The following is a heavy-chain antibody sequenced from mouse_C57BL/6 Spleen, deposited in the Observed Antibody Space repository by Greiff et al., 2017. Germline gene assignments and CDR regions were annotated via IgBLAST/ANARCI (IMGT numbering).Heavy chain of an antibody. J-gene: IGHJ2*01. CDR1: GYTFTSYW. CDR3: ARAPNYYGSSSFYFDY. V-gene: IGHV1-69*01. CDR2: IDPSDSYT. D-gene: IGHD1-1*01. Sequence: VQLQQPGAELVMPGASVKLSCKASGYTFTSYWMHWVKQRPGQGLEWIGEIDPSDSYTNYNQKFKGKSTLTVDKSSSTAYMQLSILTSEDSAVYYCARAPNYYGSSSFYFDYWGQGTTLTVSS.